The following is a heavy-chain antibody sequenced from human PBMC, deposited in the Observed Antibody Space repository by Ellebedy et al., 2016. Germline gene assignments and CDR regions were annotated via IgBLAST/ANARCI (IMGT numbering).Heavy chain of an antibody. CDR3: ARGAVTNWYFDL. Sequence: GSLRLXXTVSGGSISSYYWSWIRQPPGKGLEWIGYIYYSGSTNYNPSLKSRVTISVDTSKNQFSLKLSSVTAADTAVYYCARGAVTNWYFDLWGRGTLVTVSS. CDR1: GGSISSYY. CDR2: IYYSGST. J-gene: IGHJ2*01. V-gene: IGHV4-59*01. D-gene: IGHD4-17*01.